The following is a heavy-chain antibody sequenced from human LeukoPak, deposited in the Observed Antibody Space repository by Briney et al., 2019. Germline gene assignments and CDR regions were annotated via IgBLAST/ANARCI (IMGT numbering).Heavy chain of an antibody. D-gene: IGHD3-10*01. V-gene: IGHV3-73*01. CDR3: TGNSYGSGSYTDFDN. CDR1: GFTFSGSA. CDR2: IRSTANGYAP. J-gene: IGHJ4*03. Sequence: GGSLRLSCAASGFTFSGSALHWVRQASGKGLEWVGRIRSTANGYAPAYAASVKGRFTISRDDSTITAYLQMDSRKTECMAVFYCTGNSYGSGSYTDFDNWGQGT.